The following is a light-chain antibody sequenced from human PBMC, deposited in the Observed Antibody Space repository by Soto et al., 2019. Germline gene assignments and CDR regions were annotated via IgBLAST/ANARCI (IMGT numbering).Light chain of an antibody. V-gene: IGKV3-15*01. CDR3: QQYHNWPPRT. J-gene: IGKJ1*01. Sequence: EIVMTQSPATLSVSPGERVTLSCRASQSVSSNLAWYQQKPGQAPRLLIYGASTRATGIPARFSGGGSETEFKLTVHSRQYEDFTGSSWQQYHNWPPRTFGQGTKVEIK. CDR2: GAS. CDR1: QSVSSN.